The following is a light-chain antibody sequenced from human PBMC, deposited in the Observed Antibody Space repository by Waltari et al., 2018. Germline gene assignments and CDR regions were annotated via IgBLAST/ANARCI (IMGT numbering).Light chain of an antibody. J-gene: IGLJ1*01. V-gene: IGLV3-21*03. Sequence: SYVLTQPPSVSVAPGKTASITCVGNNIGSKSVHWYQQKPGQAPVLVIFHNGDRPSGIPGRVSGSKSGDTATLTITRVEAGDEADYYCQVWDSDTDHFVFGTGTKINVL. CDR2: HNG. CDR1: NIGSKS. CDR3: QVWDSDTDHFV.